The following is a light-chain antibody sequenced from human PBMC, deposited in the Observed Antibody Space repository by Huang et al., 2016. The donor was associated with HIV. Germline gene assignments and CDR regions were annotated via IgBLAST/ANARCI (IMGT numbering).Light chain of an antibody. J-gene: IGKJ4*01. CDR3: QQSYSAPVT. Sequence: DIQVTQSPSSLSASVGGRVTITCRTSQSISSHLSWYQLKPGKGPKLLIYAGTVLQSGVPSRFTGSGSGTDFTLTINSLQPEDFATYYCQQSYSAPVTFGGGTRVEVK. CDR2: AGT. V-gene: IGKV1-39*01. CDR1: QSISSH.